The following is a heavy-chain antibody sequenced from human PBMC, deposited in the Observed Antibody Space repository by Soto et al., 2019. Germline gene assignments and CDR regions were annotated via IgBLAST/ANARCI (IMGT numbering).Heavy chain of an antibody. Sequence: ASVKVSCKASGGTFSSYAIGWVRQAPGQGLEWMGGIIPIFGTANYAQKFQGRVTITADESTSTAYMELSSLRSEDTAVYYCARDTVDTAMVTSPFGYWGQGTLVTVSS. J-gene: IGHJ4*02. D-gene: IGHD5-18*01. V-gene: IGHV1-69*13. CDR1: GGTFSSYA. CDR3: ARDTVDTAMVTSPFGY. CDR2: IIPIFGTA.